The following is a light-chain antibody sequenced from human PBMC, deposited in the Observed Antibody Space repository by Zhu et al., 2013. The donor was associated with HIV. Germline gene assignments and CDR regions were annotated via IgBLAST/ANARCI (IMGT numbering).Light chain of an antibody. V-gene: IGKV1-27*01. CDR2: AAS. Sequence: DIQMTQSPSSLSASVGDRVTITCWASQGISKYLAWYQQKPGKVPSLLIYAASTLQSGVPSRFSGSGSGTDFTLTISSLQPEDVASYYCQNYNSDTWTFGQGTKVEIK. J-gene: IGKJ1*01. CDR3: QNYNSDTWT. CDR1: QGISKY.